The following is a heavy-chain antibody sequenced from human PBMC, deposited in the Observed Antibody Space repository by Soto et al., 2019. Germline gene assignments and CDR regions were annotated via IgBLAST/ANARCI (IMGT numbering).Heavy chain of an antibody. V-gene: IGHV1-18*04. CDR1: GYTFTSYG. D-gene: IGHD6-13*01. CDR3: ARDLAALVYYYYYYYGMDV. Sequence: QVQLVQSGAEVKKPGASVKVSCKASGYTFTSYGISWVRQAPGQGLEWMGWISAYNGNTNYAQKLQDRVTMTTDTSTSTAYMELRSLRSDDTAVYYCARDLAALVYYYYYYYGMDVWGQGTTVTVSS. CDR2: ISAYNGNT. J-gene: IGHJ6*02.